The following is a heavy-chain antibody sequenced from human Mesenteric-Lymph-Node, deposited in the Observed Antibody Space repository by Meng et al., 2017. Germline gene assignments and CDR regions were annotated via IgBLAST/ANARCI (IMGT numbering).Heavy chain of an antibody. CDR3: ARDRGSYYGTGTYHFDF. D-gene: IGHD3-10*01. V-gene: IGHV1-2*02. CDR1: GYTFTDYY. CDR2: INPNNGGT. J-gene: IGHJ4*02. Sequence: ASVKVSCKASGYTFTDYYIHWVRQAPGQRLEWMGWINPNNGGTNSAQGFQGRVTMTRDSSITTAYMELSSLGSADTAVYFCARDRGSYYGTGTYHFDFWGQGTLVTVSS.